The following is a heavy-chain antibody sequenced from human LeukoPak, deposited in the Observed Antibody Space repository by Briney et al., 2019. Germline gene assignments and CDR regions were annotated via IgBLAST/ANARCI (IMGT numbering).Heavy chain of an antibody. CDR2: IKQDGSEK. Sequence: GGSLRLSCAASGFTFSSYWLSWVRQAPGKGLEWVAKIKQDGSEKDYVDSVKGRFTLSRDNAKNSLYLQMNSLRAEDTAVYYCARGPTRENSSDYWGQGTLVTVSS. V-gene: IGHV3-7*01. CDR1: GFTFSSYW. CDR3: ARGPTRENSSDY. D-gene: IGHD2/OR15-2a*01. J-gene: IGHJ4*02.